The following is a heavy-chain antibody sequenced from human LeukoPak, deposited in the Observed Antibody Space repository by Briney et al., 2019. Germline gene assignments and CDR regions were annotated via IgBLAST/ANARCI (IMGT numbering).Heavy chain of an antibody. CDR1: GYTFNDYY. J-gene: IGHJ6*03. Sequence: ASVKVSCKASGYTFNDYYIHWMRQAPGQGLEWMGWVIPSSGGTNYAQKFQGRVTMTRDTSISTAYMELSRLRSDDTAVYYCARKARGDYYMDVWGKGTTVTVSS. V-gene: IGHV1-2*02. CDR2: VIPSSGGT. D-gene: IGHD5-12*01. CDR3: ARKARGDYYMDV.